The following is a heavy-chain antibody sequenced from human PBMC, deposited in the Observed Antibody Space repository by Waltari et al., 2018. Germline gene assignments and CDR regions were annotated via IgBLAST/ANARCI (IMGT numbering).Heavy chain of an antibody. Sequence: QLQLQESGPGLVKSSETLSLTCSVSGGSSTKINHYSGWIRQPPGQGLVWIGTMSYLGATYSSPSLKSRVTISRDTSTNQLSLKLGSVTAADTAMYYCATYIGASVGTAAFDVWGQGTMVTVSS. CDR3: ATYIGASVGTAAFDV. CDR2: MSYLGAT. CDR1: GGSSTKINHY. D-gene: IGHD5-12*01. J-gene: IGHJ3*01. V-gene: IGHV4-39*01.